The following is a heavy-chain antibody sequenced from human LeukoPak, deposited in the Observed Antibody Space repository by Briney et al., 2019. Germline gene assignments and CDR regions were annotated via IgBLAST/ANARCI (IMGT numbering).Heavy chain of an antibody. D-gene: IGHD6-19*01. V-gene: IGHV5-51*01. Sequence: HGESLKISCKASGYTFTDHWIGWVRPMPGKGLEWMGIIYPGDSDIRYSPSFQGQVTISADKSISTAYLQWRNLQAPDTAMYYCARGDNSGWYFFDYWDQGTLVTVSS. CDR1: GYTFTDHW. J-gene: IGHJ4*02. CDR3: ARGDNSGWYFFDY. CDR2: IYPGDSDI.